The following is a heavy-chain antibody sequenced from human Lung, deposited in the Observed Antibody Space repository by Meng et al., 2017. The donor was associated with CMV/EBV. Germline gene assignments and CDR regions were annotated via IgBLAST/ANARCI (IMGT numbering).Heavy chain of an antibody. CDR3: ARGVAESLGWEMGY. CDR2: IDSDGRDI. CDR1: GFNLRLYW. V-gene: IGHV3-74*03. D-gene: IGHD1-26*01. Sequence: VQLVDAGGGLVQPGGSLSLSCAVSGFNLRLYWMHWVRQAPGKGLEWVSRIDSDGRDITYADSVRGRFTISRDDAKNTLYLQMNSLRVEDTAVYYCARGVAESLGWEMGYWGQGTLVTVAS. J-gene: IGHJ4*02.